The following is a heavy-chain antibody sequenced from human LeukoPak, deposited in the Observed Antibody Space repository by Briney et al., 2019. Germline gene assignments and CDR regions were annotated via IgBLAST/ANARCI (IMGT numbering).Heavy chain of an antibody. D-gene: IGHD3-10*01. CDR2: IYSGGST. CDR1: ERMVRNSY. V-gene: IGHV3-53*01. J-gene: IGHJ6*03. CDR3: VRDLRDRRGYSNYYMDV. Sequence: GGSLRLSCEGPERMVRNSYMSWGCKSPGRGLEWVSVIYSGGSTDYADSVKGRFTTSRDTSKNTLYLQMNDVRAEDTGIYYCVRDLRDRRGYSNYYMDVWGKGTTVTVSS.